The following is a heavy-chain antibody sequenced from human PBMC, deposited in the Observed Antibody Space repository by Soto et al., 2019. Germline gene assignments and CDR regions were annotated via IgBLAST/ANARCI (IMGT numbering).Heavy chain of an antibody. D-gene: IGHD3-16*01. J-gene: IGHJ6*03. CDR3: AKDFFLHDDPDLYYYHDHMAV. Sequence: PGGSLRLSCAASGFTFSSYAMSWVRQAPGKGLEWVSAISGSGGSTYYADSVKGRFTISRDNSKNTLYLQMNSLRAEDTAVYYCAKDFFLHDDPDLYYYHDHMAVWGKGTTVTVSS. V-gene: IGHV3-23*01. CDR1: GFTFSSYA. CDR2: ISGSGGST.